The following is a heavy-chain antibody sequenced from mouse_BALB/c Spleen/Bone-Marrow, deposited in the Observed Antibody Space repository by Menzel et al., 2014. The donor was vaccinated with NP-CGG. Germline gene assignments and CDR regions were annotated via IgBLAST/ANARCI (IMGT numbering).Heavy chain of an antibody. V-gene: IGHV3-1*02. D-gene: IGHD2-1*01. CDR1: GYSITGGYS. CDR2: IHYSGST. CDR3: AKPDGNYRPAWFAY. Sequence: EVHLVESGPDLVKPSQSLSLTCTVTGYSITGGYSWHWIRQFPGNKLEWMGYIHYSGSTNYNPSLKSRISITRDTSKNQFFLQLNSVTTEDTATYYCAKPDGNYRPAWFAYWGQGTLVTVSA. J-gene: IGHJ3*01.